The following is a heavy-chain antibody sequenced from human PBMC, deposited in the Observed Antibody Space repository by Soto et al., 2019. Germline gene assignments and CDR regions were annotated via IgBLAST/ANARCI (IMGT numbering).Heavy chain of an antibody. D-gene: IGHD4-17*01. CDR2: ISYDGSNK. V-gene: IGHV3-30*18. J-gene: IGHJ2*01. CDR1: GFTFSSYG. Sequence: VQLVESGGGSVQPGGSLRLSCTGSGFTFSSYGMHWVRQAPGKGLEWVAVISYDGSNKYYADSVKGRFTISRDNSKNTLYLQMNSLRAEDTAVYYCAKDRTTTNWYFDLWGRGTLVTVSS. CDR3: AKDRTTTNWYFDL.